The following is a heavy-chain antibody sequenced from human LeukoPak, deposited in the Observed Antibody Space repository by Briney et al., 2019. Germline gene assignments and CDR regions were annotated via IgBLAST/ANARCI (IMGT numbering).Heavy chain of an antibody. J-gene: IGHJ4*02. CDR1: GFTFSSYE. D-gene: IGHD3-16*01. Sequence: GGSLRLSCAASGFTFSSYEMNWVRQAPGKGLEWVSYISSSGSTIYYADSVKGRFTISRDNAKNSLYLQMNSLRAEDTAVYYCAIYVWGSSQGFDYWGQGTLVTASS. CDR3: AIYVWGSSQGFDY. CDR2: ISSSGSTI. V-gene: IGHV3-48*03.